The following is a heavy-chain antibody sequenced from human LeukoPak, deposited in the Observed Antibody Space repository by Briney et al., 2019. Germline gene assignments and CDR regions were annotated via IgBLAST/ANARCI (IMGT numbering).Heavy chain of an antibody. D-gene: IGHD3-10*01. V-gene: IGHV3-21*01. Sequence: GGSLRLSCAASGFTFSSYSMNWVRQAPGKGLEWVSSISSSSSYIYYADSVKGRFTISRDNAKNSLYLQMNSLRAEDTAVYCCASGGTYYYGSGSYTVDYWGQGTLVTVSS. J-gene: IGHJ4*02. CDR3: ASGGTYYYGSGSYTVDY. CDR2: ISSSSSYI. CDR1: GFTFSSYS.